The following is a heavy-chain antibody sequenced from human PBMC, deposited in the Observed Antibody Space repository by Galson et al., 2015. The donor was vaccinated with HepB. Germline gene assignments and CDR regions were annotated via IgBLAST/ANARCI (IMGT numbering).Heavy chain of an antibody. CDR3: VTRGDYYDSSGYRIVDY. D-gene: IGHD3-22*01. V-gene: IGHV1-2*02. Sequence: SVKVSCKASGYTFTGYYMHWVRQAPGQGLEWMGWINPNSGGTNYAQKFQGRVTMTRDTSISTAYMELSRLRSDDTAVYYCVTRGDYYDSSGYRIVDYWGQGTLVTVSS. CDR1: GYTFTGYY. J-gene: IGHJ4*02. CDR2: INPNSGGT.